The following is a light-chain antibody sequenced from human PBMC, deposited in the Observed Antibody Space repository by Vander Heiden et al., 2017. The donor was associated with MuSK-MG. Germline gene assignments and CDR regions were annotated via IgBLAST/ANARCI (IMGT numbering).Light chain of an antibody. Sequence: DIQMTQSPSSLSASLGDRVSITCRASQGIRNHLAWFQQKPGKAPKSLIYAASNLQSGVPSRFSGSGYGTDFTLTISSLQPEDFATYYCQHDDSYPLTFGGGTKVEIK. CDR1: QGIRNH. CDR2: AAS. CDR3: QHDDSYPLT. J-gene: IGKJ4*01. V-gene: IGKV1-16*01.